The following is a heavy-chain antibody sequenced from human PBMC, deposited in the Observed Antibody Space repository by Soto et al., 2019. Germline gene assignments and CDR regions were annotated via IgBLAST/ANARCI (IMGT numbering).Heavy chain of an antibody. Sequence: EVQLLESGGGLVQPGGSLRLSCAASGFTFSSYAMSWVRQAPGKGLEWVSAISGSGGSTYYADSVKGRFTISRDNSKNTLYLQMNSLRAEDTAVYYCAKDLTHYNWNYVEWFDPWGQGTLVTVSS. D-gene: IGHD1-7*01. CDR3: AKDLTHYNWNYVEWFDP. CDR2: ISGSGGST. J-gene: IGHJ5*02. V-gene: IGHV3-23*01. CDR1: GFTFSSYA.